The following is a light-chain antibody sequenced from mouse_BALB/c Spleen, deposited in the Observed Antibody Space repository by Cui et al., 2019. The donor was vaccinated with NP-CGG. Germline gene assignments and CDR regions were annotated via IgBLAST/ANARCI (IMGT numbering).Light chain of an antibody. CDR1: TGAVTTSNY. CDR3: ALWYSNHWV. Sequence: QAVVTQASALTTSPSETVTLTCRSSTGAVTTSNYANWVQEKPDHFFTGLIGGTNNRVPGVPARFSGSLIGDKAALTITGAQTEDETIYFCALWYSNHWVFGGGTKLTVL. J-gene: IGLJ1*01. CDR2: GTN. V-gene: IGLV1*01.